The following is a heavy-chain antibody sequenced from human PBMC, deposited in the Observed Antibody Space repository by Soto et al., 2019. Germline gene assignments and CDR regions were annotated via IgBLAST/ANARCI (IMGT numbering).Heavy chain of an antibody. CDR2: ISSSSSYI. J-gene: IGHJ4*02. CDR3: ARDLRAGGPRVFDY. D-gene: IGHD2-15*01. CDR1: GFTFSSYS. V-gene: IGHV3-21*01. Sequence: EVQLVESGGGLVKPGGSLRLSCAASGFTFSSYSMNWVRQAPGKGLEWVSSISSSSSYIYYADSVKGRFTISRDNAKNSLYLQMNSLRAEDTAVYYCARDLRAGGPRVFDYWGQGTLVTVSS.